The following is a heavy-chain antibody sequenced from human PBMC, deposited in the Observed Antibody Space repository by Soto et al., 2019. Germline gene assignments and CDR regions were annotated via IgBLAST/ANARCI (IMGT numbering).Heavy chain of an antibody. Sequence: SETLSLTCAVYGGSFSGYYWSWIRQPPGKGLEWIGEINHSGSTNYNPSLKSRVTISVDTSKNQFSLKLSSVTAADTAVYYCARGPWDGYYFDYWGQGTLVTVSS. D-gene: IGHD1-26*01. CDR3: ARGPWDGYYFDY. V-gene: IGHV4-34*01. J-gene: IGHJ4*02. CDR1: GGSFSGYY. CDR2: INHSGST.